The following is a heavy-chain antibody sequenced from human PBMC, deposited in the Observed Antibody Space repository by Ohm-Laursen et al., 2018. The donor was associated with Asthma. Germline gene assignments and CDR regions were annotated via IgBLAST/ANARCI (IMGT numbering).Heavy chain of an antibody. CDR1: GYSFSLYS. D-gene: IGHD6-13*01. CDR2: ISTASTFI. J-gene: IGHJ4*02. Sequence: GSLGLSCTASGYSFSLYSIHWIRQAPGKGLQWVASISTASTFIYYADSVRGRFTTSRDNAKNSLYLQMNSLRAEDTALYYCAKDMKGDSSSFDYWGQGTLVTVSS. V-gene: IGHV3-21*04. CDR3: AKDMKGDSSSFDY.